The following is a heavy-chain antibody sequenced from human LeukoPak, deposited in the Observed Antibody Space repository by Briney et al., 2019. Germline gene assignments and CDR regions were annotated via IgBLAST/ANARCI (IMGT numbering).Heavy chain of an antibody. CDR2: IYTSGST. CDR3: ARATSSYFYYMDV. Sequence: SETLSLTCTVSGGSISNYWSWFRQPAEKGLEWIGRIYTSGSTYYNPSLKSRVTISADTSKNQFSLNVSSVTAADTAVYYCARATSSYFYYMDVWGKGTTVTISS. V-gene: IGHV4-4*07. D-gene: IGHD5-12*01. CDR1: GGSISNY. J-gene: IGHJ6*03.